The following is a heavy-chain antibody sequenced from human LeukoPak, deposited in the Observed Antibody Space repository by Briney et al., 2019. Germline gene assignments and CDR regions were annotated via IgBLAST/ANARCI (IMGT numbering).Heavy chain of an antibody. J-gene: IGHJ4*02. V-gene: IGHV3-21*01. CDR3: ARGTLIDY. CDR2: ISSSGSYI. Sequence: PGGPLRLSCAASGFTFSSYSMNWVRQAPGKGLEWVSSISSSGSYIYYADSVKGRFTISRDNAKNSLYLQMNSLRAEDTAVYYCARGTLIDYWGQGTLVTVSS. CDR1: GFTFSSYS.